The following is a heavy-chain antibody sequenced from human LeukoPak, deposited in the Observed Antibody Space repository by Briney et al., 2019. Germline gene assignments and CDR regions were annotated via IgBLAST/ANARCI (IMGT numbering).Heavy chain of an antibody. V-gene: IGHV1-69*13. CDR3: ARDGSSGWYRDAFDI. Sequence: SVKVSCKASGGTFSSYAISWVRQAPGQGLEWMGGIIPIFGTANYAQKFQGRVTITADESTSTAYMELSSLRSEDTAVYYCARDGSSGWYRDAFDIWGQGTMVTVSS. D-gene: IGHD6-19*01. CDR2: IIPIFGTA. J-gene: IGHJ3*02. CDR1: GGTFSSYA.